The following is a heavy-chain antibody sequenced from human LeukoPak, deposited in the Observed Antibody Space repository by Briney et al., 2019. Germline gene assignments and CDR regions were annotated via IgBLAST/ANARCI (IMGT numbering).Heavy chain of an antibody. J-gene: IGHJ4*02. CDR1: GGSISSYY. CDR2: IYYSGST. Sequence: SETLSLTCTVSGGSISSYYWGWIRQPPGKGLEWIGSIYYSGSTYYNPSLKSRVTISVDTSKNQFSLKLSSVTAADTAVYYCARLLSLGSFVDYWGQGTLVTVSS. D-gene: IGHD2-15*01. V-gene: IGHV4-39*01. CDR3: ARLLSLGSFVDY.